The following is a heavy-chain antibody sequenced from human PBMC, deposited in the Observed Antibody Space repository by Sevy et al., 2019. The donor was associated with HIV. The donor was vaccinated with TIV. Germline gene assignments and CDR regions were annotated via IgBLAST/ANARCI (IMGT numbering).Heavy chain of an antibody. CDR1: GFTFSSYT. CDR2: IRSSSSYI. J-gene: IGHJ4*02. D-gene: IGHD3-16*02. CDR3: AREEEDYVWGSSRDLSFFDY. Sequence: GGSLRLSCAVSGFTFSSYTMNWVRQAPGKGLEWVSAIRSSSSYIYYADSVKGRFTISRDNAKNSLYLQMTSLRAEDTAVYYCAREEEDYVWGSSRDLSFFDYWGQGTLVTVSS. V-gene: IGHV3-21*01.